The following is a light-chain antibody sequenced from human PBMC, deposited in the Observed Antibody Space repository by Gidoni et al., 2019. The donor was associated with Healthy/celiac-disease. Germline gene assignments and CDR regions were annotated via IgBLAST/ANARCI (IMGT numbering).Light chain of an antibody. CDR1: QSVSSSY. J-gene: IGKJ1*01. V-gene: IGKV3-20*01. Sequence: EIVLTQSPGTLSLSPGERASQSVSSSYLAWYQQKPGQAPRLLIYGASSRATGIPDRFSGSGSGTDFTHTISRLEPEDFAVYYCQQYGSSPWTFGQXTKVEIK. CDR2: GAS. CDR3: QQYGSSPWT.